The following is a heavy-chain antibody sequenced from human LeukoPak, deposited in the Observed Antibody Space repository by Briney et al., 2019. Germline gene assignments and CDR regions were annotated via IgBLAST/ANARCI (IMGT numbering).Heavy chain of an antibody. CDR2: IYFSGST. CDR1: GGSISSSSYY. J-gene: IGHJ5*02. CDR3: ATCSSGAYNWFDP. Sequence: SETLSLTCTVSGGSISSSSYYWGWIRQPPGKGLEWIGSIYFSGSTSYNPSLKSRLTISVDTSKYQFSLRLRSVTAADTAVYYCATCSSGAYNWFDPWGQGTLVTVSS. V-gene: IGHV4-39*01. D-gene: IGHD6-13*01.